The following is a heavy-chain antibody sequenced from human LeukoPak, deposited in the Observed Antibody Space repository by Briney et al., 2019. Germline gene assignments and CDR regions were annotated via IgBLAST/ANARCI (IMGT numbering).Heavy chain of an antibody. CDR1: GYTFTSYD. V-gene: IGHV1-8*03. Sequence: GASVKVSCKASGYTFTSYDINWVRQATGQGLEWMGWMNPNSGNTGYAQKFQGRVTITRNTSISTAYMELSSLRSEDTAVYYYARGNVLRFLEWLFSAFDIWGQGTMVTVSS. CDR2: MNPNSGNT. D-gene: IGHD3-3*01. CDR3: ARGNVLRFLEWLFSAFDI. J-gene: IGHJ3*02.